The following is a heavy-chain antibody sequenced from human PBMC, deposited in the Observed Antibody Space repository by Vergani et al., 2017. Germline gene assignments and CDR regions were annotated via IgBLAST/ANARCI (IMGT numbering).Heavy chain of an antibody. CDR3: ARLRSGSYANFDY. CDR2: IYHSGST. V-gene: IGHV4-38-2*01. CDR1: GYSISSGYY. J-gene: IGHJ4*02. Sequence: QVQLQESGPGLVKPSETLSLTCAVSGYSISSGYYWGWIRQPPGKGLEWIGSIYHSGSTYYNPSLKSRVTISVDTSKNQFSLKLSSVTAADTAVYYCARLRSGSYANFDYWGQGTLVTVSS. D-gene: IGHD1-26*01.